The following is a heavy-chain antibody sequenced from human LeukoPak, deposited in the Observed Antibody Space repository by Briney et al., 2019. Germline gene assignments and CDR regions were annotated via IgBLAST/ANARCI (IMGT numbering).Heavy chain of an antibody. J-gene: IGHJ3*02. V-gene: IGHV3-23*01. D-gene: IGHD3-22*01. CDR1: GSTFSSYA. CDR3: ARNTSGFKLGDAFDI. Sequence: GGSLRLSCAASGSTFSSYAMTWVRQAPGKGLEWISAISGSAYSTSYADSVKGRFTIPRDNSKNTLYLQMNSLRAEDTAIYYCARNTSGFKLGDAFDIWGQGTMVTVSS. CDR2: ISGSAYST.